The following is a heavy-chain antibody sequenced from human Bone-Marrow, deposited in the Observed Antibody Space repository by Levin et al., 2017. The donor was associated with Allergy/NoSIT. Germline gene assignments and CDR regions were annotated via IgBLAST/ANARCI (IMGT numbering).Heavy chain of an antibody. J-gene: IGHJ4*02. CDR2: IWYDGSNK. V-gene: IGHV3-33*01. CDR3: ARDAFITMVRGYLDY. Sequence: GGSLRLYCAASGFTCSNYGMHWVRQAPGKGLEWVAVIWYDGSNKNYAEAVKGRFTISRDNSRNTLYLQMNSLRAEDTALYYCARDAFITMVRGYLDYWGQGALVTVSS. CDR1: GFTCSNYG. D-gene: IGHD3-10*01.